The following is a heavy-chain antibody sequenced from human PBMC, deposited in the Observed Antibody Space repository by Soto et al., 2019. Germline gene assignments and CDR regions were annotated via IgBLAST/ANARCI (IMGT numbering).Heavy chain of an antibody. V-gene: IGHV1-18*01. CDR1: GYTFTSYG. CDR3: ARVGSGWARPSYAFDI. J-gene: IGHJ3*02. Sequence: ASVKVSCKASGYTFTSYGISWVRQAPGQGLEWMGWISAYNGNTNYAQKLQGRVTMTTDTSTSTAYMELRSLRSDDTAVYYCARVGSGWARPSYAFDIWGQGTMVTVSS. D-gene: IGHD6-19*01. CDR2: ISAYNGNT.